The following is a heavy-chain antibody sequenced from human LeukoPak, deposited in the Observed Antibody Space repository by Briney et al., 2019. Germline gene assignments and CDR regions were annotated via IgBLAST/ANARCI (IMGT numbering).Heavy chain of an antibody. CDR1: GFTVSSNY. CDR2: IYSGGST. V-gene: IGHV3-53*01. CDR3: AKEGLYGDNGLFYFDF. J-gene: IGHJ4*02. Sequence: PGGSLRLSCAASGFTVSSNYMSWVRQAPGKGLEWVSVIYSGGSTYYADSVKGRFTISRDNSKNTLFLQMDSLRAEDAAVYYCAKEGLYGDNGLFYFDFWGQETLVTVSS. D-gene: IGHD4-17*01.